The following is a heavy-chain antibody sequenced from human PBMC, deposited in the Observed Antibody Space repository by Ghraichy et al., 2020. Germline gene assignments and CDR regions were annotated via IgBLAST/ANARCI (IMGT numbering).Heavy chain of an antibody. CDR3: ARVGYSSSWYSTEIYYYYGMDV. CDR2: IKQDGSEK. J-gene: IGHJ6*02. CDR1: GFTFSSYW. V-gene: IGHV3-7*03. Sequence: GGSLRLSCAASGFTFSSYWMSWVRQAPGKGLEWVANIKQDGSEKYYVDSVKGRFTISRDNAKNSLYLQVNSLRAEDTAVYYCARVGYSSSWYSTEIYYYYGMDVWGQGTTVTVSS. D-gene: IGHD6-13*01.